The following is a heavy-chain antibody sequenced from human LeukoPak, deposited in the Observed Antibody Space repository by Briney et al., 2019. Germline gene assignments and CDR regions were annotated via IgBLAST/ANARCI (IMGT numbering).Heavy chain of an antibody. D-gene: IGHD2-21*01. CDR2: ISDSGI. Sequence: PGGSLRLSCATSGFIFTNYGINWVRQAPGKGLEWVSYISDSGILYADSVKGRFTISRDNARNSLYLQMNSLRAEDTAVYYCAIIGCYRGVCDFDIWGQGTMVTVSS. CDR1: GFIFTNYG. V-gene: IGHV3-48*01. CDR3: AIIGCYRGVCDFDI. J-gene: IGHJ3*02.